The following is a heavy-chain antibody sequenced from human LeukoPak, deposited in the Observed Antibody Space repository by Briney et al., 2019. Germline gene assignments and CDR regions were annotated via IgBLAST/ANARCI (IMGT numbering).Heavy chain of an antibody. J-gene: IGHJ4*02. D-gene: IGHD2-21*02. V-gene: IGHV3-30*18. Sequence: GRSLRLSCAASGFTFSSYGMHWVRQAPGKGLEWVAVISYDGSNKYYADSVKGRFTISRDNSMNTLYLQMNSLRAEDTAVYYCAKDVLYCGGDCYHFDYWGQGTLVTVSS. CDR2: ISYDGSNK. CDR1: GFTFSSYG. CDR3: AKDVLYCGGDCYHFDY.